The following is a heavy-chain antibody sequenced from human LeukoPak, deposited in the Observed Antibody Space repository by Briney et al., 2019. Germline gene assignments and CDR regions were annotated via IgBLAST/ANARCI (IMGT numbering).Heavy chain of an antibody. D-gene: IGHD1-26*01. Sequence: SVKVSCKASGGTFSSYAISWVRQAPGQGLEWMGRIIPILGIANYAQKFQGRVMITADKSTSTAYMELSSLRSEDTAVYYCASSRGYYYYGMDVWGQGTTVTVSS. CDR2: IIPILGIA. CDR3: ASSRGYYYYGMDV. V-gene: IGHV1-69*04. CDR1: GGTFSSYA. J-gene: IGHJ6*02.